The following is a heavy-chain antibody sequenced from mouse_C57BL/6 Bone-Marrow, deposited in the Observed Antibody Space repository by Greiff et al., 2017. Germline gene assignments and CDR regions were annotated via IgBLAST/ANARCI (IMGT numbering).Heavy chain of an antibody. CDR3: ARGGPIYYGNYFDY. CDR2: ISSGSSTI. Sequence: EVKLMESGGGLVKPGGSLKLSCAASGFTFSDYGMHWVRQAPEKGLEWVAYISSGSSTIYYADTVKGRFTISRDNAKNTLFLQITSLRSEDTAMYYGARGGPIYYGNYFDYWGQGTTLTVSS. J-gene: IGHJ2*01. V-gene: IGHV5-17*01. CDR1: GFTFSDYG. D-gene: IGHD2-1*01.